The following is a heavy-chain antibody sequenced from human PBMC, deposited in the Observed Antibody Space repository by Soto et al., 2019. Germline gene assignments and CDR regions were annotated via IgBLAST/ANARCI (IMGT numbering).Heavy chain of an antibody. D-gene: IGHD1-26*01. J-gene: IGHJ4*03. CDR1: GFTFSGYW. V-gene: IGHV3-74*01. CDR2: LNANGTFT. Sequence: XGSLRLSCAVSGFTFSGYWMHWVRQAPGKGPVWVSGLNANGTFTTNADSVKGRFTISRDNAKNTVYLQMNSMRAEDTAVYYCARRGTSTTYCCFFYNWGQGTMVAVSS. CDR3: ARRGTSTTYCCFFYN.